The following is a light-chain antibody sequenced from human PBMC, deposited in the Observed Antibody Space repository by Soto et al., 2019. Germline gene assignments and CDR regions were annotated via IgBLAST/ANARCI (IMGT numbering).Light chain of an antibody. V-gene: IGKV1-27*01. CDR3: QHYNVYPWT. J-gene: IGKJ1*01. Sequence: DIQMTQSPSSLSASVGDRVTITCRTSQPISDYLNWYQQKPGKAPTLLIYTASNLQSGVPSRFRGGGSGTEFTLTISSLQPEDVATYYCQHYNVYPWTFGQGTKVVIK. CDR1: QPISDY. CDR2: TAS.